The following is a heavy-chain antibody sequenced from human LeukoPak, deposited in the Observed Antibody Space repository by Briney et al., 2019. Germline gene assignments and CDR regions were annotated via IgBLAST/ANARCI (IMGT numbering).Heavy chain of an antibody. CDR2: IRTRAKGYTT. V-gene: IGHV3-72*01. D-gene: IGHD3-22*01. Sequence: PGGSLRLSCSASRFTFSDHSMAWVRQAPGKGLEWVARIRTRAKGYTTQYAPSVRDRFSISRDDSTNSVYLQMNSLKTEDTAVYFCARVGDYYDTRGFSSDAFDIWGLGTMVTVAS. CDR3: ARVGDYYDTRGFSSDAFDI. J-gene: IGHJ3*02. CDR1: RFTFSDHS.